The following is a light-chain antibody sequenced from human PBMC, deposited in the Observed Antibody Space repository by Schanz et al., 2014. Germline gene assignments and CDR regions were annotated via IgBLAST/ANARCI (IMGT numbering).Light chain of an antibody. Sequence: PGERAPLSCRASQSVHRNYLAWHQQQPGQAPRLLIYGTSIRATGIPDRFSGSGSGTDFTLTISRLEPEDFAVYYCHQYNNWPLITFGQGTRLEIK. CDR3: HQYNNWPLIT. V-gene: IGKV3-20*01. J-gene: IGKJ5*01. CDR1: QSVHRNY. CDR2: GTS.